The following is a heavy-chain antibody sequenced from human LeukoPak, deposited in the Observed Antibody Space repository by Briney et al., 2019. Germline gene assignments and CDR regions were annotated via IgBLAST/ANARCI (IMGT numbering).Heavy chain of an antibody. V-gene: IGHV3-49*04. CDR1: GFTFDDYA. Sequence: GGSLRLSCTASGFTFDDYAMSWVRQAPGKGLEWVGFIRSKAYGGTAEYAASVKGRFTISRDDSKSIAYLQMNSLKTEDTAVYYCTRVGLSSQGLWFGELFYYYYYYMDVWGKGTTVTISS. D-gene: IGHD3-10*01. CDR2: IRSKAYGGTA. J-gene: IGHJ6*03. CDR3: TRVGLSSQGLWFGELFYYYYYYMDV.